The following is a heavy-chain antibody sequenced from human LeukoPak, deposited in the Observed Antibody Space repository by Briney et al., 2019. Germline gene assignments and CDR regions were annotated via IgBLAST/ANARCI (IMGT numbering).Heavy chain of an antibody. CDR2: IYHSGST. Sequence: SETLSLTCTVSGYSISSGYYWGWIRQPPGKGLEWIGSIYHSGSTYYNPSLKSRVTISVDTSKNQFSLKLSSVTAADTAVYYCAITPDSSGHNWFDPWGQGTLVTVSS. J-gene: IGHJ5*02. V-gene: IGHV4-38-2*02. D-gene: IGHD6-19*01. CDR1: GYSISSGYY. CDR3: AITPDSSGHNWFDP.